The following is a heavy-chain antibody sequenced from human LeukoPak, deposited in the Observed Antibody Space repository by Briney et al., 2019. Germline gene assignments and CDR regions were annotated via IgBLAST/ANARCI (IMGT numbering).Heavy chain of an antibody. J-gene: IGHJ4*02. CDR1: GGSFGGSY. CDR3: ANGLMGFDN. D-gene: IGHD3-16*01. CDR2: INHSGRT. Sequence: SETLSLTCAVYGGSFGGSYWSWIRQPPGKGLEWIGEINHSGRTNYNPSLKSRVTISVDTSKNQFSLKLTSVTAADTAVYYCANGLMGFDNGGQETWVTVSS. V-gene: IGHV4-34*01.